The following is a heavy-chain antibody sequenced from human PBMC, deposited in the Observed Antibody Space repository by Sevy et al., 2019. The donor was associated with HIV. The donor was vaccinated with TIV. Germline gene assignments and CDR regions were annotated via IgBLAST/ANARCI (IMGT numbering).Heavy chain of an antibody. CDR1: GFTFDDYA. J-gene: IGHJ3*02. CDR2: ISWNSGSI. D-gene: IGHD5-18*01. CDR3: AKGDLSYGDAFDI. V-gene: IGHV3-9*01. Sequence: GGSLRLSCAASGFTFDDYAMHWVRQAPGKGLEWVSGISWNSGSIGYAYSVKGRFTISRDNAKNSLYLQMNSLRAEDTALYYCAKGDLSYGDAFDIWGQGTMVTVSS.